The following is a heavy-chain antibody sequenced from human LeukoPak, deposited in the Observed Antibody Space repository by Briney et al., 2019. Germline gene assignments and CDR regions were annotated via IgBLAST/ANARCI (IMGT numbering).Heavy chain of an antibody. CDR3: AKEKTYYYDSSGYLDAFDI. CDR1: GFTFSSYA. CDR2: ISGSGGST. J-gene: IGHJ3*02. Sequence: GGSLRLSCAASGFTFSSYAMSWVRQAPGKGLEWVSAISGSGGSTYYADSVKGRFTISRDNSKNTLYLQMNSLRAEDTAVYYCAKEKTYYYDSSGYLDAFDIWGQGTMVTVSS. V-gene: IGHV3-23*01. D-gene: IGHD3-22*01.